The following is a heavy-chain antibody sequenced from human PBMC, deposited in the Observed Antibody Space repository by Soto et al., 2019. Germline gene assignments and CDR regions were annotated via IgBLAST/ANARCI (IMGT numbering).Heavy chain of an antibody. CDR2: INQSGGT. V-gene: IGHV4-34*01. D-gene: IGHD6-19*01. CDR3: ARGGIGLYLGSDS. Sequence: SETLSLTCAVYGGSFSGYSWTWIRQPPGKGLEWVGEINQSGGTKYNPSLKSRLTISIDTSKNQFSLKLSSVTAADTAVYFCARGGIGLYLGSDSWGQGTLVTVSS. J-gene: IGHJ4*02. CDR1: GGSFSGYS.